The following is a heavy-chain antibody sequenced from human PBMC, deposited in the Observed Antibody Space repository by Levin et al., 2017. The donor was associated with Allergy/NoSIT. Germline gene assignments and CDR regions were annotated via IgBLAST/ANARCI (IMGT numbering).Heavy chain of an antibody. D-gene: IGHD3-22*01. CDR2: LYSGGAT. V-gene: IGHV3-66*01. Sequence: GESLKISCAASGFTVSSKYMSWVRQAPGKGLEWVSVLYSGGATYYADSVSGRFAISRDTSKNTLYLQMNSLRAEDTAVYYCARGYHFDRSGYFPVVYYFDYWGQGSLVTVSS. J-gene: IGHJ4*02. CDR3: ARGYHFDRSGYFPVVYYFDY. CDR1: GFTVSSKY.